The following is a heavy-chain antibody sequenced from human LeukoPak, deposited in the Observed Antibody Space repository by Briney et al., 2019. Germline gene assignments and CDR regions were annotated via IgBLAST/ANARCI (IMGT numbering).Heavy chain of an antibody. CDR2: ISSSSSYI. CDR3: ASFREAREGYYGSGRNYYYGMDV. Sequence: GGSLRLSCAASGFTFSSYNMNWVRQAPGKGLEWVSSISSSSSYIYYADSVKGRFTISRENAKNSLYLQMNSLRAEDTAVYYCASFREAREGYYGSGRNYYYGMDVWGQGTTVTVSS. CDR1: GFTFSSYN. J-gene: IGHJ6*02. D-gene: IGHD3-10*01. V-gene: IGHV3-21*01.